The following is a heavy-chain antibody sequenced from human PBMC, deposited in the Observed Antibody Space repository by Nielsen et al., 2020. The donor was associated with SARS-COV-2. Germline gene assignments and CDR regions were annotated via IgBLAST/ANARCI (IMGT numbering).Heavy chain of an antibody. CDR3: AKDRAIVVVPAAIGGNDY. CDR1: GFTFSSYW. J-gene: IGHJ4*02. Sequence: GESLKISCAASGFTFSSYWMSWVRQAPGKGLEWVANIKQDGSEKYYVDSVKGRFTISRDNAKNSLYLQMNSLRAEDTAVYYCAKDRAIVVVPAAIGGNDYWGQGTLVTVSS. CDR2: IKQDGSEK. V-gene: IGHV3-7*03. D-gene: IGHD2-2*02.